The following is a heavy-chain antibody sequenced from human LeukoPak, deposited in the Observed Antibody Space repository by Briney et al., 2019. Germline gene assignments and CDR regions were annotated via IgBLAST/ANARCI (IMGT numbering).Heavy chain of an antibody. CDR1: GFTFTDYS. V-gene: IGHV3-21*01. Sequence: GGSLRLSCAPSGFTFTDYSMNWVRQAPGKGLEWVAHISTVSTYTHYTDSVKGRFTISRDNRTNLLYLQMSSLGAEDTAVYYCARDGSGFYHYYYMDVWGKGTTVTVSS. D-gene: IGHD6-25*01. CDR2: ISTVSTYT. CDR3: ARDGSGFYHYYYMDV. J-gene: IGHJ6*03.